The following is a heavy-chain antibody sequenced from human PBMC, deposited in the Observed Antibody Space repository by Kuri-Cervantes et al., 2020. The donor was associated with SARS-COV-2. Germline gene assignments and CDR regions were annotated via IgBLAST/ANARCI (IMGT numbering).Heavy chain of an antibody. D-gene: IGHD3-3*01. CDR2: INSDGSST. V-gene: IGHV3-74*01. J-gene: IGHJ3*02. Sequence: GGSLRLACAASGFTFSDYYMHWIRQAPGKGLVWVSRINSDGSSTSYADSVKGRFTISRDNAKNTLYLQMNSLRAEDTAVYYCARASLDLTIFGVAYDAFDIWGQGTMVTVSS. CDR1: GFTFSDYY. CDR3: ARASLDLTIFGVAYDAFDI.